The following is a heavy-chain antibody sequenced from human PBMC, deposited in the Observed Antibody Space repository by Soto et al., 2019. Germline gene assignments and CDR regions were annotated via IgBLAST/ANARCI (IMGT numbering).Heavy chain of an antibody. V-gene: IGHV1-69*13. D-gene: IGHD3-22*01. J-gene: IGHJ4*02. Sequence: ASVKVSCKASGGTFSSYAISWVRQAPGQGLEWMGGIIPIFGTANYAQKFQGRVTITADESTSTAYMELSSLRSEDTAVYYCARGNYYDSSGYRPFDYWGQGTLVTVSS. CDR1: GGTFSSYA. CDR3: ARGNYYDSSGYRPFDY. CDR2: IIPIFGTA.